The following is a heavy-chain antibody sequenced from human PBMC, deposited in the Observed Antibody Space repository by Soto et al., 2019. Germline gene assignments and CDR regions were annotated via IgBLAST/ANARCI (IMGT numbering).Heavy chain of an antibody. CDR2: ISGSGGST. D-gene: IGHD2-15*01. V-gene: IGHV3-23*01. J-gene: IGHJ4*02. Sequence: EVQLLESGGGLVQPGGSLRLSCAASGFTFSSYVMSWVRQAPGKGLEWVSAISGSGGSTYYADSVKGRFTISRDNSKNTLYLQMNSLRAEDTAVYYCAKMGGLGVVVVAATFDYWGQGTLVTVSS. CDR3: AKMGGLGVVVVAATFDY. CDR1: GFTFSSYV.